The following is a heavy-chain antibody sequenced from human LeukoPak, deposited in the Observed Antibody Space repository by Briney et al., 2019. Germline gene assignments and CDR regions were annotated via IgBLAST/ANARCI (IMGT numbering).Heavy chain of an antibody. D-gene: IGHD3-3*01. J-gene: IGHJ4*02. Sequence: SETLSLTCTVSGGSISSYYWSWIRQPPGKGLEWIGYIYYSGSTNYNPSLKSRVTISVDTSKNQFSLKLSSVTAADTAVYYCARGKYYDFWSGYVFDYWGQGTLVTVSS. V-gene: IGHV4-59*01. CDR2: IYYSGST. CDR3: ARGKYYDFWSGYVFDY. CDR1: GGSISSYY.